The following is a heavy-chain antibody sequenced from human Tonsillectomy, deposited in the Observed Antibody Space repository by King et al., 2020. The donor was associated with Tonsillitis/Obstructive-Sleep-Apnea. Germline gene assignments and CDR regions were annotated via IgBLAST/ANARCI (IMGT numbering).Heavy chain of an antibody. V-gene: IGHV4-34*01. CDR2: INHSGST. Sequence: HVQLQQWGAGLLKPSETLSLTCAVYGVSLSGYYWSWIRQPPGKGLEWIGEINHSGSTNYNPSLKSRVTISVDTSKNQFSLKLSSVTAADTAVYYCARARGYCSGGSCYIAFDIWGQGTMVTVSS. CDR1: GVSLSGYY. D-gene: IGHD2-15*01. CDR3: ARARGYCSGGSCYIAFDI. J-gene: IGHJ3*02.